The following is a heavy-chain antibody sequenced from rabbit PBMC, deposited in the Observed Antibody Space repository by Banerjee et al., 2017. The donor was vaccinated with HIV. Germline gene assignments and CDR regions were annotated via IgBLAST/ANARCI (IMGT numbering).Heavy chain of an antibody. J-gene: IGHJ3*01. Sequence: QQQLEESGGGLVKPGGTLTLTCTASGIDFSSSYYMCWVRQAPGKGLEWIGCIDGGNSGGNYYASWEKRRFTISRSTSLNPVALKMTSRTAADTTTYFCARDHWLGYNQLDLWGPGTLVTV. V-gene: IGHV1S43*01. CDR1: GIDFSSSYY. CDR2: IDGGNSGGN. CDR3: ARDHWLGYNQLDL. D-gene: IGHD4-1*01.